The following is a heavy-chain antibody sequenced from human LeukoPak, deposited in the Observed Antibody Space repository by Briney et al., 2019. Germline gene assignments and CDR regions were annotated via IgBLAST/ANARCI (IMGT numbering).Heavy chain of an antibody. CDR2: INPSGGST. J-gene: IGHJ4*02. V-gene: IGHV1-46*01. CDR1: GYTFTSYY. Sequence: VASVKVSCKASGYTFTSYYMHWVRQAPGQGLEWMGIINPSGGSTSYAQKFQGRVTMTRDMSTSTVYMELSSLRSEDTAVYYCARADEWGYYDILTGYLDYWGQGTLVTVSS. CDR3: ARADEWGYYDILTGYLDY. D-gene: IGHD3-9*01.